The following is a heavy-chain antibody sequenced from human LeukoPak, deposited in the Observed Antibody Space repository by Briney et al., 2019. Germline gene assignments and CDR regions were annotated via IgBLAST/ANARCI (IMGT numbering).Heavy chain of an antibody. CDR3: ARQRGRDYYKDYMDV. D-gene: IGHD3-10*01. V-gene: IGHV4-39*01. CDR2: IYYSGTT. CDR1: GGSIISSSYY. J-gene: IGHJ6*03. Sequence: PSETLSLTCTVSGGSIISSSYYWGWIRQPPGKGLEGIGGIYYSGTTYYNPSLKSRVTISVDTSKNQFSLKLTSVTAADTAVYYCARQRGRDYYKDYMDVWGKGTTVIVSS.